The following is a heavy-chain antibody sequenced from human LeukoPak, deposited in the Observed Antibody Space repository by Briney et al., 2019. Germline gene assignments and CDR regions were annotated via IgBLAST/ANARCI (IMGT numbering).Heavy chain of an antibody. CDR1: GGSISTFY. D-gene: IGHD3-9*01. CDR3: ARWRYLDV. V-gene: IGHV4-59*01. Sequence: SETLSLTCTVSGGSISTFYWSWVRQPPGKGLEYTGYIDYSGSANYNPSLKSRVTISVDTSKNQFSLKLSSVTAADTAIYYCARWRYLDVWGQGTTVTVSS. J-gene: IGHJ6*02. CDR2: IDYSGSA.